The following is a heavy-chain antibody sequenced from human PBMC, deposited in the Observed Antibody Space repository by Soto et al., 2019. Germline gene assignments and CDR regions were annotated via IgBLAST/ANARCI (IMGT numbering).Heavy chain of an antibody. CDR2: INHSGST. Sequence: SETLSLTCAVYGGSFSGYYWTWIRQPPGKGLEWIGEINHSGSTNYNPSLKSRVTISVDTSKNQFSLKLSSVTAEDTAVYYCARYNVDGSGTYALDYWGQGTLVTVSS. D-gene: IGHD3-10*01. J-gene: IGHJ4*02. CDR1: GGSFSGYY. V-gene: IGHV4-34*01. CDR3: ARYNVDGSGTYALDY.